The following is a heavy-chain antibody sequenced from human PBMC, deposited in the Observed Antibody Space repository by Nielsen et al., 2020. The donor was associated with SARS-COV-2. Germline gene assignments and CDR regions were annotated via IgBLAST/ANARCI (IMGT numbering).Heavy chain of an antibody. CDR1: GFTFSSYG. D-gene: IGHD2-21*02. Sequence: GESLKISCAASGFTFSSYGMHWVRQAPGKGLEWVANIKQDGSEKYYVDSVKGRFTISRDNTKNSLYLQMNSLRAEDTALYYCAKDGCGGDCSRYYYYYYGMDVWGQGTTVTVSS. J-gene: IGHJ6*02. V-gene: IGHV3-7*03. CDR3: AKDGCGGDCSRYYYYYYGMDV. CDR2: IKQDGSEK.